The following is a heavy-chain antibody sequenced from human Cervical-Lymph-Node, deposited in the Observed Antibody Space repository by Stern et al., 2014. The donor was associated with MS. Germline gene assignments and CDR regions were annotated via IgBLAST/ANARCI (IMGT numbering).Heavy chain of an antibody. D-gene: IGHD3-10*01. CDR2: ISHSGSS. CDR1: GGSTSSSNYY. CDR3: ASLNGSGSYPDY. J-gene: IGHJ4*02. Sequence: VQLQESGPGLVKPSETLSLTCTVSGGSTSSSNYYWGWIRQPPGKGLEWIASISHSGSSYSIPSLKSRLTISIDTSKNQFFLQLIFVTAADTAVYYCASLNGSGSYPDYWGQGTLVIASS. V-gene: IGHV4-39*01.